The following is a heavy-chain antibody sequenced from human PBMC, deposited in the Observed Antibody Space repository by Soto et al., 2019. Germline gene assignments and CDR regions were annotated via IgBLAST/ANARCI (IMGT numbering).Heavy chain of an antibody. Sequence: GGSLRLSCAVSGFICSSYDMSWVRQAPGKGLEWVSTILVGGSTHYEDSVKGRFTISRDTSKNTVYLQMNSLTAGDTAVYYCAKATATGGGAFEVYGQGTMVTVSS. J-gene: IGHJ3*01. CDR1: GFICSSYD. D-gene: IGHD2-8*02. CDR2: ILVGGST. V-gene: IGHV3-23*01. CDR3: AKATATGGGAFEV.